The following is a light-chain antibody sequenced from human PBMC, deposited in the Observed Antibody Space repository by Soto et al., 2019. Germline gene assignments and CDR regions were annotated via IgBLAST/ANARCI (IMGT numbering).Light chain of an antibody. CDR2: KAS. V-gene: IGKV1-5*03. Sequence: DIQMTQSPPTLSASVGDRVIITCRASQSIGSWLAWYQQKSGKAPQLLIYKASLLESGAPSRFTGGGSGTEFTLTIDSLQPDDFATYYCQQYKNYPPWTCGQGTKVEIK. CDR1: QSIGSW. J-gene: IGKJ1*01. CDR3: QQYKNYPPWT.